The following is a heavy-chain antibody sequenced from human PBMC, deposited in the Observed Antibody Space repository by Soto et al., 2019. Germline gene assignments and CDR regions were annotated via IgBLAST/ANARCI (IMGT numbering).Heavy chain of an antibody. CDR2: IYSSGST. V-gene: IGHV4-61*01. J-gene: IGHJ4*02. Sequence: PSETLSLTCTVSGGSVSSGSYYWRWIRQPPGKGLEWIGYIYSSGSTSYNPSLKSRVTISVDTSKNQFSLKLSSVTAADTAVYYCARDGDGYNYWGQGTLVTVSS. D-gene: IGHD5-12*01. CDR3: ARDGDGYNY. CDR1: GGSVSSGSYY.